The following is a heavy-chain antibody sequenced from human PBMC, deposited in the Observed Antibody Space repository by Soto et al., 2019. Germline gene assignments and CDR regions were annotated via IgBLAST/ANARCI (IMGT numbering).Heavy chain of an antibody. CDR1: GYTFTNYY. CDR2: MNPRSEGT. J-gene: IGHJ5*02. Sequence: ASVKVSCKASGYTFTNYYMRWVRQAPGQGLEWMGWMNPRSEGTKYAQAFQDRVTMTSDASISTAYMEVTILRHVDTAVYFCARSDDSTSYPLDLWGTGTLVTVSS. CDR3: ARSDDSTSYPLDL. V-gene: IGHV1-2*02. D-gene: IGHD4-4*01.